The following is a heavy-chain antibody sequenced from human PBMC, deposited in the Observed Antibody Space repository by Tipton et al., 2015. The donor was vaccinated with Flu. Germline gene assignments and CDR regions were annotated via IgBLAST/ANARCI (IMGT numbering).Heavy chain of an antibody. CDR1: GGSISSYY. D-gene: IGHD3-22*01. CDR3: ASGEYYYDISGYYPDAFDI. J-gene: IGHJ3*02. CDR2: IYYSGST. V-gene: IGHV4-59*01. Sequence: TLSLTCTVSGGSISSYYWSWIRQPPGKGLEWIGYIYYSGSTNYNPSLKSRVTISVDTSKNQFSLKLSSVTAADTAVYYCASGEYYYDISGYYPDAFDIWGQGTMVTVSS.